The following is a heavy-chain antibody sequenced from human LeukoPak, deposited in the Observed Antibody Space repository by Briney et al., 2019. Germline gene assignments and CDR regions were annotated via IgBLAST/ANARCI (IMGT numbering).Heavy chain of an antibody. CDR2: VYYTVST. D-gene: IGHD6-13*01. J-gene: IGHJ4*02. V-gene: IGHV4-59*12. CDR3: ASAGGAAASDY. Sequence: ASETLSLTCTVSGGSISGYYWSWIRQPPGKGLEWIGYVYYTVSTYYNPSLKSRVTISVDTSKNQFSLKLSSVTAADTAVYYCASAGGAAASDYWGQGTLVTVSS. CDR1: GGSISGYY.